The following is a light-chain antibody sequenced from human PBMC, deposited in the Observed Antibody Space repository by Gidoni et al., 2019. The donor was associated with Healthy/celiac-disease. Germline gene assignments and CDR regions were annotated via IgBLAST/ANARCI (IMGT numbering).Light chain of an antibody. V-gene: IGKV3-20*01. J-gene: IGKJ1*01. CDR1: QSVSSSY. CDR2: GAS. Sequence: EIVLTQSPGTLSFSPGERATLSCRASQSVSSSYLAWYQQKPGQAPRLLIYGASSRATGIPDRFSGSGSGTDFTLTISRLEPEDFAVYYCQQYGSSPRTFGQGTKVKIK. CDR3: QQYGSSPRT.